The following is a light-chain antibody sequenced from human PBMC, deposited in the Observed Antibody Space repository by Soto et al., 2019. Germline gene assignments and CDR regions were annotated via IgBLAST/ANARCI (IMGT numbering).Light chain of an antibody. CDR1: QSVSSY. J-gene: IGKJ4*01. CDR2: GAS. Sequence: VVRQSPATMSVSPGERATLSCRASQSVSSYLAWYQQKPGQAPRLLIYGASSRATGIPDRFSGGGSGTDFTLTISRLEPEDFAVYYCQQFSSYPLTFGGGTKVDIK. CDR3: QQFSSYPLT. V-gene: IGKV3-20*01.